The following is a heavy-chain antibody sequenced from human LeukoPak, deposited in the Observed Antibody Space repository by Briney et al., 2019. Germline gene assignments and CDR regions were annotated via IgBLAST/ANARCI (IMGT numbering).Heavy chain of an antibody. CDR3: ARHGALVKPRYFDY. CDR1: GGSISSSSYY. D-gene: IGHD3-16*01. CDR2: IYYSGST. Sequence: WETLSLTCTVSGGSISSSSYYWGWIRQPPGKGLEWIGSIYYSGSTYYNPSLKSRVTISVDTSKNQFSLKLSSVTAADTAVYYCARHGALVKPRYFDYWGQGTLVTVSS. V-gene: IGHV4-39*01. J-gene: IGHJ4*02.